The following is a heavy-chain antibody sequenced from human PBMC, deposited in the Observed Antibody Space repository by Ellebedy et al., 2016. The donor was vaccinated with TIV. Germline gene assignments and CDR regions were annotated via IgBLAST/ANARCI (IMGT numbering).Heavy chain of an antibody. CDR2: MSSDGSSK. D-gene: IGHD2-15*01. V-gene: IGHV3-30-3*01. J-gene: IGHJ4*02. Sequence: GESLKISXAASGFTFSSSAIHWVRQAPGKGLEWVAVMSSDGSSKYYADSVKGRFTISRDNSKNTLYLQMNSLRAEDTAVYYCARDSGFYCLDFWGQGALVTVSS. CDR1: GFTFSSSA. CDR3: ARDSGFYCLDF.